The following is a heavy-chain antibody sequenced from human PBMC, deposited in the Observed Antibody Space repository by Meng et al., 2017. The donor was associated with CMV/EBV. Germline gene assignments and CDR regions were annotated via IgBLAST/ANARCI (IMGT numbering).Heavy chain of an antibody. J-gene: IGHJ5*02. CDR2: ISYDGSNK. CDR1: GFTFSSYA. D-gene: IGHD2-2*03. V-gene: IGHV3-30-3*01. Sequence: LSLTGAASGFTFSSYAMHWVRQAPGKGLEWVAVISYDGSNKYYADSVKGRFTISRDNSKNTLYLQMNSLRAEDTAVYYCARDLCGYCSSAPIDPWGQGTLVTVSS. CDR3: ARDLCGYCSSAPIDP.